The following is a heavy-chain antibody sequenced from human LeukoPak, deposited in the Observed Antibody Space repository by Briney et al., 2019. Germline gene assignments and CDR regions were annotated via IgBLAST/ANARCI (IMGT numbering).Heavy chain of an antibody. V-gene: IGHV4-31*03. CDR1: GGSISSGGYY. D-gene: IGHD3-22*01. CDR2: IYYNGNT. J-gene: IGHJ3*02. CDR3: VGNFDSYNAFDI. Sequence: SETLSLTCTVSGGSISSGGYYWSWIRQHPGKGLEWIGYIYYNGNTYYNPSLKSRLTISGDTSKNQFSLKLSSVTAADTAVYYCVGNFDSYNAFDIWGQGTMVTVSS.